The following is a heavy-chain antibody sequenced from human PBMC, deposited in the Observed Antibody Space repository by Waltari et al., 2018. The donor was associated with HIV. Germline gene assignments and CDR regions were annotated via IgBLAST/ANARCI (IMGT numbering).Heavy chain of an antibody. CDR1: GFTFDDYA. J-gene: IGHJ4*02. Sequence: EVQLVESGGGLVQPGRSLRLSCAASGFTFDDYAMHWVRQPPGKSLEWVSSMNWNSGSIGYADSVKGRFTISRDNAKNSLYLQMNSLRAEDTAFYYCTKDFDSSGFHGYYFDYWGQGTLVTVSS. CDR3: TKDFDSSGFHGYYFDY. D-gene: IGHD3-22*01. V-gene: IGHV3-9*01. CDR2: MNWNSGSI.